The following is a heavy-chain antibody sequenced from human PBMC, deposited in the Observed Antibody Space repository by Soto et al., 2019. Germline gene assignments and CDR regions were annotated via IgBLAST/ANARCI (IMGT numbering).Heavy chain of an antibody. Sequence: SETQSLTYTVSGGSISSYYWSWIRQPPGKGLEWIGYIYYSGSTNYNPSLKSRVTISVDTSKNQFSLKLSSVTAADTAVYYCARHPSYDILTGYYSPWFDPWGQGTLVTVSS. CDR2: IYYSGST. V-gene: IGHV4-59*08. CDR1: GGSISSYY. D-gene: IGHD3-9*01. CDR3: ARHPSYDILTGYYSPWFDP. J-gene: IGHJ5*02.